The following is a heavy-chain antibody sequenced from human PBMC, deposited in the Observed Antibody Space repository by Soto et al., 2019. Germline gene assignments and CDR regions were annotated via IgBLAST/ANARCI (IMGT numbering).Heavy chain of an antibody. CDR1: GYTFSSYT. J-gene: IGHJ4*02. D-gene: IGHD3-16*01. V-gene: IGHV1-18*01. CDR2: ISAYNGNT. CDR3: ARDSRGWGSYFDY. Sequence: GASVKVSCKASGYTFSSYTLSWVRQAPGQGLEWMGWISAYNGNTNYAQNLQGRVTMTTDTSTSTAYMELRSLRSDDTAVYYCARDSRGWGSYFDYWGQGALVTGSS.